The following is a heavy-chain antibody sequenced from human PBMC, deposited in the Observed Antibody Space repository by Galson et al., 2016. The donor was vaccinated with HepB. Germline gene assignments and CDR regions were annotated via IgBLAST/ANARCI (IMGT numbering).Heavy chain of an antibody. D-gene: IGHD2-15*01. CDR1: GFIFSGYA. Sequence: SLRLSCAASGFIFSGYAMHWVRQAPGKGLEYVSFISSSSSTIYYADSVKGRFTISRDNAKNLLYLQMDSLRDEDTAIYYCVRDLKGGYFDYWGQGTLVTVSP. CDR3: VRDLKGGYFDY. CDR2: ISSSSSTI. V-gene: IGHV3-48*02. J-gene: IGHJ4*02.